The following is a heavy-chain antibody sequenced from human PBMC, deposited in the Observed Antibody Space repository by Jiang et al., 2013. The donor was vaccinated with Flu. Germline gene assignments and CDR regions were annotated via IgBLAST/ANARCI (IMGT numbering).Heavy chain of an antibody. V-gene: IGHV5-51*01. CDR2: IYAGDSNT. Sequence: GAEVKKPGESLKISCKDSGYRFTNYWFGWVRQMPGKGLEWMGIIYAGDSNTKYSPSFQGQVTISADTSISTAYLQWSSLKASDTAIYYCTRHGGYDSSGYYDYWGQGTLVTVSS. J-gene: IGHJ4*02. CDR1: GYRFTNYW. CDR3: TRHGGYDSSGYYDY. D-gene: IGHD3-22*01.